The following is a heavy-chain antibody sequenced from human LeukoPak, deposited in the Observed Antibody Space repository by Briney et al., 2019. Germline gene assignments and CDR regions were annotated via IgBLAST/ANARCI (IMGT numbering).Heavy chain of an antibody. V-gene: IGHV3-11*06. D-gene: IGHD3-22*01. J-gene: IGHJ4*02. Sequence: GGSLRISCAASGFTFSNYYMSWIRQAPGKGLEWVSYISGSSGSTNYADSVMGRFTISRDNGKNSLYLQMNSLRAEDTAVYYCARDQGENYDSSGYYPYWGQGTLVTVSS. CDR1: GFTFSNYY. CDR3: ARDQGENYDSSGYYPY. CDR2: ISGSSGST.